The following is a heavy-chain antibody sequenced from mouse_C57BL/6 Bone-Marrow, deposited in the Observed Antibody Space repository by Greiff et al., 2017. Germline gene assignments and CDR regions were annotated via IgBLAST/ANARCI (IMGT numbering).Heavy chain of an antibody. CDR3: ASLYYGSSYDYFDY. Sequence: EVMLVESGGGLVQPGGSLSLSCAASGFTFTDYYMSWVRQPPGKALEWLGFIRNKANGYTTEYSASVKGRFTISRDNSQSILYLQMNALRAEDSATDYCASLYYGSSYDYFDYWGQGTTLTVSS. J-gene: IGHJ2*01. CDR2: IRNKANGYTT. D-gene: IGHD1-1*01. CDR1: GFTFTDYY. V-gene: IGHV7-3*01.